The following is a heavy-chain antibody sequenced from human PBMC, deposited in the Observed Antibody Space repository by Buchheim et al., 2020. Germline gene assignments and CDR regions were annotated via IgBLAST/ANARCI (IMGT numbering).Heavy chain of an antibody. CDR1: GFTFSNYW. J-gene: IGHJ5*02. D-gene: IGHD4-11*01. CDR3: ARGWLSEDYRIS. V-gene: IGHV3-74*01. CDR2: ISSDGSST. Sequence: EVQLVESGGGLVQPGGSLRLSCAASGFTFSNYWMHWVRQAPGKGLVWVSRISSDGSSTDYADPVEGRFTISRDNAKNTVVLQMNSLGADDTAVYYCARGWLSEDYRISWGQGTL.